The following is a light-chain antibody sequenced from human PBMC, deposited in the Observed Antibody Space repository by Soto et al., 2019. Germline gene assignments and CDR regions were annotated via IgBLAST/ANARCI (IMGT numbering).Light chain of an antibody. J-gene: IGKJ1*01. CDR3: QQYGSSPRT. CDR1: QSVSSSY. Sequence: EKVLKHSPGTLSLSPGERATLSCRASQSVSSSYLAWYQQKPGPAPRLLIYGASSRATGIPDRFSGSGSGTDFTLTISRLEPEDFAVYYCQQYGSSPRTFCQG. CDR2: GAS. V-gene: IGKV3-20*01.